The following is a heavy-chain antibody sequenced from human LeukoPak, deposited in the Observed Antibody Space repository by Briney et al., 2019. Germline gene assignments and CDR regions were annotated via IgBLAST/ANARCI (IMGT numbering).Heavy chain of an antibody. CDR3: ARDGGGYDGGFDY. V-gene: IGHV1-46*01. CDR2: INPSGGST. J-gene: IGHJ4*02. Sequence: GASVKVSCTASGYTFTGYYMHWVRQAPGQGLEWMGWINPSGGSTSYAQKFQGRVTMTRDTSTSTVYMELSSLRSEDTAVYYCARDGGGYDGGFDYWGQGTLVTVSS. CDR1: GYTFTGYY. D-gene: IGHD5-12*01.